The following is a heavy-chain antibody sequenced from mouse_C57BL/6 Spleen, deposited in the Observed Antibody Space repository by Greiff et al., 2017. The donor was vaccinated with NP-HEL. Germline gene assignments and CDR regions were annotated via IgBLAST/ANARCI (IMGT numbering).Heavy chain of an antibody. J-gene: IGHJ3*01. CDR3: ARPIYYGYEGFAY. Sequence: EVKLVESGGGLVQPGGSLSLSCAASGFTFTDYYMSWVRQPPGKALEWLGFISNKANGYTTEYSAYVKGRFTLSRDNSPRILYLQMHALRAEDSATYYCARPIYYGYEGFAYWGQGTLVTVSA. D-gene: IGHD2-2*01. V-gene: IGHV7-3*01. CDR2: ISNKANGYTT. CDR1: GFTFTDYY.